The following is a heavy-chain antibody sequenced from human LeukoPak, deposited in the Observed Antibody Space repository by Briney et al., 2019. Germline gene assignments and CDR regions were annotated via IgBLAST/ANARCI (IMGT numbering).Heavy chain of an antibody. J-gene: IGHJ3*02. CDR1: GYSFTNYW. CDR2: IYPGDSDI. D-gene: IGHD3-16*01. V-gene: IGHV5-51*01. Sequence: KVSCKGSGYSFTNYWIGWVRQMPGKGLEWMGIIYPGDSDIRYSPSFQGQVTISADKSISTAYLQCSSLKASDTAMYYCARGRGRQATDAFDIWGQGTMVTVSS. CDR3: ARGRGRQATDAFDI.